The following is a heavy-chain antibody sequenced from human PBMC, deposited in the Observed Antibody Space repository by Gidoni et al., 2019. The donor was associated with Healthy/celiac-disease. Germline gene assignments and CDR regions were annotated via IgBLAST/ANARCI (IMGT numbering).Heavy chain of an antibody. Sequence: EVQLVESGGGLVKPGGSLRLYCAASGFTFSSYSMNCVRQDPGKGLECVSSISSSSSYIYYADSVKGRFTISRDNAKNSLYLQMNSLRAEDTAVYYCARDWYDSSGYYLYDAFDIWGQGTMVTVSS. CDR1: GFTFSSYS. CDR3: ARDWYDSSGYYLYDAFDI. D-gene: IGHD3-22*01. V-gene: IGHV3-21*01. J-gene: IGHJ3*02. CDR2: ISSSSSYI.